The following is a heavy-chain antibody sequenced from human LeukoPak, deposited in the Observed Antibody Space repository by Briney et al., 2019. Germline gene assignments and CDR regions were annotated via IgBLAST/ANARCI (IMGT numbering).Heavy chain of an antibody. Sequence: ASVKVSCKASGYTFTSYDINWVRQATGQGLEWMGWMNPNSGNTGYAQKFQGRVTMTRNTSISTAYMELSSLRSEDTAVYYRAMRAVAGTGYWYFDLWGRGTLVTVSS. CDR2: MNPNSGNT. CDR3: AMRAVAGTGYWYFDL. J-gene: IGHJ2*01. D-gene: IGHD6-19*01. CDR1: GYTFTSYD. V-gene: IGHV1-8*01.